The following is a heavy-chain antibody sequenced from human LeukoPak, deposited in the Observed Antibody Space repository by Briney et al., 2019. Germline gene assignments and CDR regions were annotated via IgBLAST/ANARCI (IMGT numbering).Heavy chain of an antibody. CDR2: INPNSGGT. D-gene: IGHD6-13*01. CDR1: GYTFTGYY. J-gene: IGHJ3*02. Sequence: ASVKDSSKASGYTFTGYYMHWVRQAPGQGLEWMGWINPNSGGTNYAQKFQGRVTMTRDTSISTAYMELSRLRSDDTAVYYCARDGIAAGGYDAFDIGGQGTMVIVSS. V-gene: IGHV1-2*02. CDR3: ARDGIAAGGYDAFDI.